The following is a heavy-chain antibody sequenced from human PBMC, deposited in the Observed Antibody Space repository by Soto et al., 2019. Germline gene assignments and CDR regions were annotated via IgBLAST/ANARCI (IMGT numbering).Heavy chain of an antibody. J-gene: IGHJ5*02. CDR3: AREIPSRGAGWFDP. D-gene: IGHD3-10*01. CDR1: GFTFSSYS. V-gene: IGHV3-48*02. Sequence: EVQLVESGGGLVQPGGSLRLSCAASGFTFSSYSMNWVRQAPGKGLEWVSYISSSSSTIYYADSVKGRFTISRDNAKKSLYLQMNSLRDEDTAVYYCAREIPSRGAGWFDPWGQGTLVTVSS. CDR2: ISSSSSTI.